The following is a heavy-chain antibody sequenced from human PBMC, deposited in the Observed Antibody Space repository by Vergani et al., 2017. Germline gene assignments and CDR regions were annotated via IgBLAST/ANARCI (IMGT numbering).Heavy chain of an antibody. J-gene: IGHJ3*02. V-gene: IGHV4-59*01. CDR1: GGSISSYY. CDR3: ARLGYCSSTSCPGDAFDI. D-gene: IGHD2-2*01. CDR2: IYYSGST. Sequence: QVQLQESGPGLVKPSETLSLTCTVSGGSISSYYWSWIRQPPGKGLEWIGYIYYSGSTNYNPSLKSRVTISVDTSKNQFSLKLSSVTAADTAVDYCARLGYCSSTSCPGDAFDIWGQGTMVTVSS.